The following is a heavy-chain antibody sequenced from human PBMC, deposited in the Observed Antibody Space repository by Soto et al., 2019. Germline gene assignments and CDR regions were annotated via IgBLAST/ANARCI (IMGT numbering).Heavy chain of an antibody. CDR1: GGTFSSYA. CDR3: ARVGAVAGKHYYYYGMDV. D-gene: IGHD6-19*01. J-gene: IGHJ6*02. V-gene: IGHV1-69*13. Sequence: SVKGPCKASGGTFSSYAISWVRQAPGQGLEWMGGIIPIFGTANYAQKFQGRVTITADESTSTAYMELSSLRSEDTAVYYCARVGAVAGKHYYYYGMDVWGQGTTVTVSS. CDR2: IIPIFGTA.